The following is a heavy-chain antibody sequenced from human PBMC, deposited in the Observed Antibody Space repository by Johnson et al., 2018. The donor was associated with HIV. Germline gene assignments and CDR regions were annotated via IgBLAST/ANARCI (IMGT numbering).Heavy chain of an antibody. D-gene: IGHD1-14*01. CDR3: AILTDRISAFDI. J-gene: IGHJ3*02. CDR1: GFTFSGSA. V-gene: IGHV3-73*02. Sequence: VQLVESGGGLVQPGGSLKLSCAASGFTFSGSAMHWVRQASGKGLEWVGRIRSKVNSYATAYAASVKGRFTISRDDSKNTASLPMNSLRAEDTAVYYCAILTDRISAFDIWGQGTMVTVSS. CDR2: IRSKVNSYAT.